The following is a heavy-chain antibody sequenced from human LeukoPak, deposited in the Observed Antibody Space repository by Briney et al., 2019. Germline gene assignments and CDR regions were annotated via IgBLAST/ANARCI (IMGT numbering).Heavy chain of an antibody. V-gene: IGHV1-46*01. D-gene: IGHD3-10*01. CDR1: GYTFTTYY. CDR2: INTSDGST. CDR3: ARDSSYYGPGSYF. J-gene: IGHJ4*02. Sequence: GASVKVSCKASGYTFTTYYMHWVRQAPGQGLEWMGIINTSDGSTSYAQKFQGRVIMTRDTSTSTVYMELSSLRSEDTAVYYCARDSSYYGPGSYFWGQGTLVTVSS.